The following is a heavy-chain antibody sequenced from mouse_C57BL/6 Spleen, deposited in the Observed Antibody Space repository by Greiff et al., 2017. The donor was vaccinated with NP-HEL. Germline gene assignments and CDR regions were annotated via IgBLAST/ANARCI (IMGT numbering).Heavy chain of an antibody. D-gene: IGHD5-1-1*01. CDR3: ARNTYGYAMDY. CDR2: INYDGSST. Sequence: EVQLVESEGGLVQPGSSMKLSCTASGFTFSDYYMAWVRQVPEKGLEWVANINYDGSSTYYLDSLKSRFIISRDNAKNILYLQMSSLKSEDTATYYCARNTYGYAMDYWGQGTSVTVSS. CDR1: GFTFSDYY. J-gene: IGHJ4*01. V-gene: IGHV5-16*01.